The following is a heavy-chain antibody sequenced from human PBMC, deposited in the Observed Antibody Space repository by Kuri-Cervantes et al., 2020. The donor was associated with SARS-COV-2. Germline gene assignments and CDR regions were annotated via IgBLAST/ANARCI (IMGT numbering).Heavy chain of an antibody. J-gene: IGHJ5*02. CDR2: ISYDGSNK. CDR3: ARDPGGVFLRGIMILSAHWFDT. Sequence: GESLKISCAASGFTFSSYGMHWVRQAPGKGLEWVAVISYDGSNKYYADSVKGRFTISRDNSKNTLYLQLNSLRAEDTAVYYCARDPGGVFLRGIMILSAHWFDTWGQGTLVTVSS. D-gene: IGHD3-9*01. V-gene: IGHV3-30*12. CDR1: GFTFSSYG.